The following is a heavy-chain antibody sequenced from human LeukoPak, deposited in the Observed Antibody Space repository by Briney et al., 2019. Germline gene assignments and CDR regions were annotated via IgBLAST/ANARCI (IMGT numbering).Heavy chain of an antibody. CDR2: MNPNSGNT. V-gene: IGHV1-8*01. CDR1: GYTFTSYD. Sequence: ASVKVSCKASGYTFTSYDINWVRQATGQGLEWMGWMNPNSGNTGHAQKFQGRVTMTRNTSISTAYMELSRLRSEDTAVYYCARGLPAYCGGDCYHDAFDIWGQGTMVTVSS. J-gene: IGHJ3*02. CDR3: ARGLPAYCGGDCYHDAFDI. D-gene: IGHD2-21*02.